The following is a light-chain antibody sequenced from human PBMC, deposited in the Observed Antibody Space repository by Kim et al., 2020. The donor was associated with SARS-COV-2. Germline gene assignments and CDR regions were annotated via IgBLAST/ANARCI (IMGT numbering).Light chain of an antibody. CDR3: QQNNNWPLT. CDR2: GAS. V-gene: IGKV3-15*01. CDR1: QDIRSN. J-gene: IGKJ1*01. Sequence: EVGMTQSQATLSVSPGERATLSCRASQDIRSNLAWYQQKTGQSPRLLVYGASSRATGLPARFSASGSGTEFTLTISSLQSEDFALYYCQQNNNWPLTYGQGTKVDIK.